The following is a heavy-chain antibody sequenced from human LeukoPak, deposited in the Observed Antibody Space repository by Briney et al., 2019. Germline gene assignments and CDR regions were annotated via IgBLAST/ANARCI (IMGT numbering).Heavy chain of an antibody. J-gene: IGHJ4*02. D-gene: IGHD3-10*01. Sequence: GGSLRLSCSASGFAFGDYAMIWFRQAPGKGLEWVGFIRSKPYGETTEYAASVQGRFTISRGDSKSISYLQMNSLKTEDTAVYYCTRDAKGDYFGAGSSRYYFDYWGQGTLVTVSS. CDR2: IRSKPYGETT. CDR1: GFAFGDYA. CDR3: TRDAKGDYFGAGSSRYYFDY. V-gene: IGHV3-49*03.